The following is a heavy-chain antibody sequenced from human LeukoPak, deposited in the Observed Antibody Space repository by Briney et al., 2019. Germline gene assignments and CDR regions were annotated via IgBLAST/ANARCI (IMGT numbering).Heavy chain of an antibody. CDR3: ARAYDRSGYYFDAFEI. CDR1: GFIFSSYG. V-gene: IGHV3-33*01. Sequence: ERSLRLSCAASGFIFSSYGMHWVRQAPGKGLEWVAVIWYDGSNKYYADSVKGRFTVSRDNSKNTLYLQMNSLRAEDTAVYYCARAYDRSGYYFDAFEIWGQGTMDTVSS. D-gene: IGHD3-22*01. J-gene: IGHJ3*02. CDR2: IWYDGSNK.